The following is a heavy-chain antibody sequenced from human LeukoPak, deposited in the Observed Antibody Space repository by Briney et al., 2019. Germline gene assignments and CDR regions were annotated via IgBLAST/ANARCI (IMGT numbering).Heavy chain of an antibody. CDR1: GGSISSYY. CDR3: ARVQYSYDDY. CDR2: IYYSGST. J-gene: IGHJ4*02. Sequence: PSETLSLTCTVSGGSISSYYWNWIRQPPGKGLEWIGYIYYSGSTNYNPSLKSRVTISVDTSKNQFSLKLSSVTAADTAVYYCARVQYSYDDYWGQGTLVTVSS. D-gene: IGHD5-18*01. V-gene: IGHV4-59*12.